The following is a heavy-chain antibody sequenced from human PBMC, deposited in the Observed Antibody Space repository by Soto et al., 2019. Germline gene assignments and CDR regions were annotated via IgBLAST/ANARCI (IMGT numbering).Heavy chain of an antibody. D-gene: IGHD6-19*01. V-gene: IGHV3-23*01. CDR1: GFTFSSYA. J-gene: IGHJ3*02. CDR2: ISGSDDST. CDR3: ANAGAGAGNYGAFDI. Sequence: EVQLLESGGGLVQPGGSLRLSCAASGFTFSSYAMRWVRQAPGKGLEWVSAISGSDDSTDYADSVKGRFTISRDYSKSTMKLQRISLGAEETAVYYFANAGAGAGNYGAFDIWGQGTMVTVSS.